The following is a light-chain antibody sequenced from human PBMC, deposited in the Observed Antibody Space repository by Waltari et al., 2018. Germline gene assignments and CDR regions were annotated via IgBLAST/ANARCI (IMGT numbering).Light chain of an antibody. CDR1: GSNIGAGYE. CDR2: GSS. CDR3: QSYDTSLSVV. Sequence: QSVLTQPPSVSGAPGQRVTISCTGSGSNIGAGYEVHWYQQLPRAAPKLLIYGSSSRPLGVPDRFFGSTSGTSASLAIIGLQAEDEADYYCQSYDTSLSVVFGGGTKLTVL. V-gene: IGLV1-40*01. J-gene: IGLJ3*02.